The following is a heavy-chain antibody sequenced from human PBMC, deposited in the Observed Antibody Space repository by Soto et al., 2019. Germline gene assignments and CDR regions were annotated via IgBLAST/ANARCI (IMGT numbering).Heavy chain of an antibody. CDR3: ARLGSSYPLYYYGMDV. CDR1: GYSFTSSW. Sequence: GQSLQISCKGSGYSFTSSWIGWVRQMPGKGLEWMGIIYPGDSDTRYSPSFQGQVTISADKSISTAYLQWSSLKASDTAIYYCARLGSSYPLYYYGMDVWGQGPTVTVSS. J-gene: IGHJ6*02. V-gene: IGHV5-51*01. D-gene: IGHD6-6*01. CDR2: IYPGDSDT.